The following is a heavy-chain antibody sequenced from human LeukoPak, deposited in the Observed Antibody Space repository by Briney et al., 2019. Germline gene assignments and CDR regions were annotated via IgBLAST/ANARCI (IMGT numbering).Heavy chain of an antibody. J-gene: IGHJ4*02. D-gene: IGHD3-9*01. CDR2: INPNSGGT. V-gene: IGHV1-2*02. CDR1: VYTFTGYY. Sequence: ASVKVSRKASVYTFTGYYMHWVRQAPGQGLAWMGWINPNSGGTNYAQKFQGRVTMTRGTSISTAYMELSRLRSDDTAVYYCARDLGPALRYFDGSTRHPFDYWGQGTLVTVSS. CDR3: ARDLGPALRYFDGSTRHPFDY.